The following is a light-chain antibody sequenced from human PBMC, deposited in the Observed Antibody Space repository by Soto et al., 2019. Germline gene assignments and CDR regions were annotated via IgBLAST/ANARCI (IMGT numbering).Light chain of an antibody. V-gene: IGLV2-14*01. CDR3: SSYTTSSTLE. Sequence: QSALTQPASVSGSPGQSITISCTGTSSDIGAYNYVSWYQQHPGKTPKLMIYGVTNRPSGVSNRFSGPKSGSTASLTISGLQAEDEADYYCSSYTTSSTLEFGGGTKLTVL. J-gene: IGLJ2*01. CDR2: GVT. CDR1: SSDIGAYNY.